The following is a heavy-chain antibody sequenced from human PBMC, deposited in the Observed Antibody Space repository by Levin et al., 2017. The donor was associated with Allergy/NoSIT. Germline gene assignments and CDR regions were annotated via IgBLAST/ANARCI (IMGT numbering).Heavy chain of an antibody. CDR3: ARTSYYDGSGDSRGRAGFDP. CDR2: IDWDDDK. J-gene: IGHJ5*02. CDR1: GFSLTTSGMC. Sequence: ASGPTLVKPTQTLTLTCTFSGFSLTTSGMCVSWVRQPPGKALEWLALIDWDDDKYYSTSLKTRLTISKDTSKNQVVLTMTNMDPVDTATYYGARTSYYDGSGDSRGRAGFDPWGQGTLVTVSA. D-gene: IGHD3-22*01. V-gene: IGHV2-70*20.